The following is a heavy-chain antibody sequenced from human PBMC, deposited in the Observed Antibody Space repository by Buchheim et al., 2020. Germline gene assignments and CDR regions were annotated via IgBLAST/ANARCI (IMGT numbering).Heavy chain of an antibody. D-gene: IGHD2-8*01. CDR3: ARKGKKGYCTNGVCYSYYYYGMDV. J-gene: IGHJ6*02. Sequence: QVQLQQWGAGLLKPSETLSLTCAVYGGSFSGYYWSWIRQPPGKGLEWIGEINHSGSTNYNPSLKRRVTISVDTSKNQFSLKLSSVTAADTAVYYCARKGKKGYCTNGVCYSYYYYGMDVWGQGTT. CDR2: INHSGST. V-gene: IGHV4-34*01. CDR1: GGSFSGYY.